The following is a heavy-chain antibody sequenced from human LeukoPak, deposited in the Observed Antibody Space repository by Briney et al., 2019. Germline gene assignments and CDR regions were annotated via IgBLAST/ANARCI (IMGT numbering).Heavy chain of an antibody. V-gene: IGHV4-4*09. J-gene: IGHJ4*02. D-gene: IGHD1-1*01. CDR2: IYTSGST. Sequence: PSETLSLTCTVSGGSISSYYWSWIRQPPGKGLEWIGYIYTSGSTNYNPSLKSRVTISVDTSKNQFSLKLSSVTAADTAVYYCARLLVRRGFDYWGQGTLVTVSS. CDR3: ARLLVRRGFDY. CDR1: GGSISSYY.